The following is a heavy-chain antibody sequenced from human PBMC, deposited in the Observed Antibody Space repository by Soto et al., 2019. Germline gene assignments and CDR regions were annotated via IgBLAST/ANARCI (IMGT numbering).Heavy chain of an antibody. CDR2: IYYSGST. Sequence: TELLSVTCTVSLCALNSYHLSWLLSAPGKGLEWIGYIYYSGSTNYNPSLKSRVTISLDTSKNQFSLKLSSVTAADTAGDDCARDRRGYNYGTFAAWGPVNLVTFSS. J-gene: IGHJ4*02. D-gene: IGHD5-18*01. V-gene: IGHV4-59*01. CDR3: ARDRRGYNYGTFAA. CDR1: LCALNSYH.